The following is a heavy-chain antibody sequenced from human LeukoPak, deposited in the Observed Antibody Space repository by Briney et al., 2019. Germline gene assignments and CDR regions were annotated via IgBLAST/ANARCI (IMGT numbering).Heavy chain of an antibody. Sequence: GGSLRLSCAASGFTFSSYWMTWVRQAPGKGLAWVANINQDGSGKYYVDSVKGRFTISRDNSENSLYLQMDSLTAEDTAVYYCTRKGSQWDFLVDYWGQGTRVAVSP. CDR3: TRKGSQWDFLVDY. J-gene: IGHJ4*02. CDR2: INQDGSGK. CDR1: GFTFSSYW. V-gene: IGHV3-7*01. D-gene: IGHD2/OR15-2a*01.